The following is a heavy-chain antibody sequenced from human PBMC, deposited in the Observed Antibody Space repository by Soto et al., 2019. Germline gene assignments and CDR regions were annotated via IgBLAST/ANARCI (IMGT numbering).Heavy chain of an antibody. CDR2: ISDSEKI. Sequence: QLHLQESGPGLVKPSETLSLTCTVSGGSVSRSGYYWGWVRQPPGKGLEWIASISDSEKIYNNPSLTSRDSISPDRSKNQFSLKVRSVTAADTAVYYCVSRTVLIFNAFDIWGQGTMVTVSS. V-gene: IGHV4-39*01. CDR1: GGSVSRSGYY. D-gene: IGHD2-21*01. CDR3: VSRTVLIFNAFDI. J-gene: IGHJ3*02.